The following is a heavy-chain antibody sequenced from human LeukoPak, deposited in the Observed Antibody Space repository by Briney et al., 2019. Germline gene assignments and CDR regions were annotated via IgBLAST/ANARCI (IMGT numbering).Heavy chain of an antibody. J-gene: IGHJ4*02. Sequence: GASVKVSCKASGGTFSSYAISWVRQAPGQGLEWMGRIIPIFGTANYAQKCQGRVTITTDESTSTAYMELSSLRSEDTAVYYCARGPLLPLDYWGQGTLVTVSS. V-gene: IGHV1-69*05. D-gene: IGHD1-26*01. CDR1: GGTFSSYA. CDR2: IIPIFGTA. CDR3: ARGPLLPLDY.